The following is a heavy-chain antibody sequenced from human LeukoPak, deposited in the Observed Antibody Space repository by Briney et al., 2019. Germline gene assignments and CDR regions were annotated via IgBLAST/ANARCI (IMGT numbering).Heavy chain of an antibody. CDR3: ARVDRQWLVGNLDY. Sequence: SVKVSCKASGGTFSSYAISWVRQAPGQGLEWIGGIIPIFGTANYAQKFQGRVTITADESTSTAYMELSSLRSEDTAVYYCARVDRQWLVGNLDYWGQGTLVTVSS. CDR2: IIPIFGTA. CDR1: GGTFSSYA. V-gene: IGHV1-69*01. J-gene: IGHJ4*02. D-gene: IGHD6-19*01.